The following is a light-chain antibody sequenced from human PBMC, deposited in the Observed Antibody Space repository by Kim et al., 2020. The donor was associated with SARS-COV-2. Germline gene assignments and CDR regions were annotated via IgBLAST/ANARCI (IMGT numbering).Light chain of an antibody. Sequence: FMLTQPHSVSESPGKTVTISCTCSGGSIASNYVQWYQQRPDSVPTTVIYEDNQRPSGVPDRFSGSVDSSSNSASLTISGLKTEDEADYYCQSYDGSNHWVFGGGTQLTVL. CDR3: QSYDGSNHWV. CDR1: GGSIASNY. V-gene: IGLV6-57*02. CDR2: EDN. J-gene: IGLJ3*02.